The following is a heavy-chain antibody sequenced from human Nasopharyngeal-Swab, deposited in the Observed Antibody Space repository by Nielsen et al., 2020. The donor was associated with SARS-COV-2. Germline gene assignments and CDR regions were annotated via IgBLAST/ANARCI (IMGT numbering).Heavy chain of an antibody. J-gene: IGHJ3*01. CDR2: INWNSAYI. V-gene: IGHV3-9*01. Sequence: GGSLRLSCAASGFNFDGQAMHWVRQAPGKGLEWVSGINWNSAYIAYADSVRGRSTISSDNAKNSLYLQMHSLRAEDTAVYYCAREVPYSGHDDAFDLWGQGTMVTVSS. CDR1: GFNFDGQA. D-gene: IGHD5-12*01. CDR3: AREVPYSGHDDAFDL.